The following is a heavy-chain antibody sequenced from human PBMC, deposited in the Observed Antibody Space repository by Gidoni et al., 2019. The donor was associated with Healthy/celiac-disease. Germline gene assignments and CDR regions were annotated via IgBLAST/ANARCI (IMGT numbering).Heavy chain of an antibody. CDR3: ARGLWVDTALPVDY. CDR1: GGPFSGYY. D-gene: IGHD5-18*01. Sequence: QVQLQQWRAGLLKPSETLSLTCAVYGGPFSGYYWSWIRQPPGKGLEWIGEINHSGSTNYNPSLKSRVTISVDTSKNQFSLKLGSVTAADTAVYYCARGLWVDTALPVDYWGQGTLVTVSS. CDR2: INHSGST. J-gene: IGHJ4*02. V-gene: IGHV4-34*01.